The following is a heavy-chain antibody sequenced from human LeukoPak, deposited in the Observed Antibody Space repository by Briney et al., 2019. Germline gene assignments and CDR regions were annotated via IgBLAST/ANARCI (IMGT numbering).Heavy chain of an antibody. J-gene: IGHJ4*02. D-gene: IGHD3-22*01. CDR2: INPSGGST. Sequence: ASVKVSCKASGYTFTSYYIHWVRQAPGQGLEWMGIINPSGGSTSYAQKFQGRVTMTRDTSTSTVYMELSSLRSEDTAVYYCARAYYYDSSGYYRYYFDYWGQGTLVTVSS. CDR1: GYTFTSYY. CDR3: ARAYYYDSSGYYRYYFDY. V-gene: IGHV1-46*01.